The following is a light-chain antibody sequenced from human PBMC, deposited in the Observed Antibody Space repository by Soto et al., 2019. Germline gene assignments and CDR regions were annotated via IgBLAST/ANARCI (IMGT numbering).Light chain of an antibody. V-gene: IGKV1-12*01. J-gene: IGKJ2*01. Sequence: DIQMTQSPSSVYASVGDRVTITCRASQGISSWLAWYQQHPGRAPKLLIYASSNLQSGVPSRFSGSGSGTDFTLTISSLHPEDFATYFCQQAHSFPYTFGQGTKLEI. CDR2: ASS. CDR1: QGISSW. CDR3: QQAHSFPYT.